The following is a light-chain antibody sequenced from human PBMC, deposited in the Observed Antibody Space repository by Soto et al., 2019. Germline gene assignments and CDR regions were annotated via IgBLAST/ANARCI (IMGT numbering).Light chain of an antibody. J-gene: IGKJ2*02. CDR1: QSVSSN. Sequence: EIVMTQSPATLSVSPGERATLSCRASQSVSSNLAWYQQKPGQAPRLLIYGASTRATGFPARFSGSGSGTEFTLIISSLQSEDFAVYYSQQYNNSPRTFGQGTKLEIK. CDR2: GAS. V-gene: IGKV3-15*01. CDR3: QQYNNSPRT.